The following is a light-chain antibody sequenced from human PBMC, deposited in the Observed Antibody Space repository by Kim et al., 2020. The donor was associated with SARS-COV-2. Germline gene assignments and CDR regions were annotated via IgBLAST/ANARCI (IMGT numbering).Light chain of an antibody. Sequence: NFMLTQPHSVSESPGNTVTISCSRSGGSIANNFVQWYQQRPGSAPTAVIYEDSQRPSGVPDRFSGSIDSSSNSASLNISGLKTEDEADYYCQSYDTNSVIFGGGTQLTVL. CDR1: GGSIANNF. CDR2: EDS. J-gene: IGLJ2*01. CDR3: QSYDTNSVI. V-gene: IGLV6-57*03.